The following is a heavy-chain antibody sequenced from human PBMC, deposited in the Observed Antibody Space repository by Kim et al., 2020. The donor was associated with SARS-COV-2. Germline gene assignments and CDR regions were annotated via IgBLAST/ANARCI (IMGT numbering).Heavy chain of an antibody. CDR3: PRQGYWSGLDY. J-gene: IGHJ4*02. D-gene: IGHD3-10*01. CDR2: IYKNGTT. CDR1: GFTVSTNY. V-gene: IGHV3-53*01. Sequence: GGSLRLSCVASGFTVSTNYLTWVRQAPGRGLEWVSSIYKNGTTYNSDSVKGRFSISRDNSKNTVFLQMNSLRADDTAVYYCPRQGYWSGLDYWGQGALVT.